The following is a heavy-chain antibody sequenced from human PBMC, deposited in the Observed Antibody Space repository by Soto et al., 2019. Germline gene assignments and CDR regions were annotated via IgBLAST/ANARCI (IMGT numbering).Heavy chain of an antibody. CDR2: INASDGNR. V-gene: IGHV1-58*02. CDR1: GYSFSFYG. Sequence: SVKVSCKASGYSFSFYGINWVRQARGQGLEWIGWINASDGNRNFAQKFEERVTITRDTSTSTAYMELSSLRSEDTAIYYCAARNSGYGEFDAWGQGTLVTVSS. CDR3: AARNSGYGEFDA. J-gene: IGHJ4*02. D-gene: IGHD5-12*01.